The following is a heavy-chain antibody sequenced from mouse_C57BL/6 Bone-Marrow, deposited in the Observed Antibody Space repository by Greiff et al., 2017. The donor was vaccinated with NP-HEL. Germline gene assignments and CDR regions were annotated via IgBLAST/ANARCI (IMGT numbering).Heavy chain of an antibody. Sequence: VQLMESGPGLVAPSQSLSITCTVSGFSLTSYAISWVRQPPGKGLEWLGVIWTGGGTNYNSALESRLSISKDNSKSQVFLKMNSLQTDDTARYYCATYYYGSSSYYAMDYWGQGTSVTVSS. CDR2: IWTGGGT. V-gene: IGHV2-9-1*01. CDR1: GFSLTSYA. J-gene: IGHJ4*01. CDR3: ATYYYGSSSYYAMDY. D-gene: IGHD1-1*01.